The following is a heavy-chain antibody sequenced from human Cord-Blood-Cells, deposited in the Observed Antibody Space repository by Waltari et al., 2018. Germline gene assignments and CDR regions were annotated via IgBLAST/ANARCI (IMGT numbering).Heavy chain of an antibody. Sequence: QVQLVQSGAEVKKPGASVKVSCKASGYTFTSYGISWVRQAPGQGLEWMGWISAYNGNTNYAQKLQGRGTMTTDTSTSTAYMELRSLRSDDTAVYYCARDRLGKLELPRFDYWGQGTLVTVSS. CDR2: ISAYNGNT. CDR3: ARDRLGKLELPRFDY. D-gene: IGHD1-7*01. CDR1: GYTFTSYG. J-gene: IGHJ4*02. V-gene: IGHV1-18*01.